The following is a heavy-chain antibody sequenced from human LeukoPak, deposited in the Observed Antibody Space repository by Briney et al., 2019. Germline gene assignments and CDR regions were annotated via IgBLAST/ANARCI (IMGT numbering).Heavy chain of an antibody. V-gene: IGHV3-21*01. D-gene: IGHD3-22*01. CDR1: GFTFSSYS. Sequence: GGSLRLSCAASGFTFSSYSMNWVRQAPGKGLEWVSSISSSSSYIYYADSVKGRFAISRDNAKNSLYLQMNSLRAEDTAVYYCATNYYDSSGYYGGDWGQGTLVTVSS. J-gene: IGHJ4*02. CDR2: ISSSSSYI. CDR3: ATNYYDSSGYYGGD.